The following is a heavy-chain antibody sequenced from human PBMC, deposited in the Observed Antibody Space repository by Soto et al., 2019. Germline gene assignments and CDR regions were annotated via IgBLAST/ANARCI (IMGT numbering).Heavy chain of an antibody. V-gene: IGHV2-5*02. CDR3: AHRRGGYNWDDGDFDY. Sequence: QITLKESGPTLVKPTETLTLTCTFSGFSLSTSGVGVGWIRQPPGKALESLALIYWDNDRRYNPSLKSRLAIPKDTSRNQVVLTMTNVDPVDSATYYCAHRRGGYNWDDGDFDYWGPGTLVTVSS. CDR2: IYWDNDR. CDR1: GFSLSTSGVG. J-gene: IGHJ4*02. D-gene: IGHD1-20*01.